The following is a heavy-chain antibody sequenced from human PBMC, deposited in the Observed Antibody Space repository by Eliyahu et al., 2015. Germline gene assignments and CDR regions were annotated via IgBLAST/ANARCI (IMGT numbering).Heavy chain of an antibody. CDR1: GXSXXXYY. CDR2: INHSGXT. Sequence: QVQLQQWGAGLLKPSEXLSLTCAXXGXSXXXYYWSWIRQPPGKGLEWIGEINHSGXTNYNPSLKSRVTISVDTSKNQFSLKLSSVTAADTAVYYCARYKRAAAGTGWFDPWGQGTLVTVSS. V-gene: IGHV4-34*01. J-gene: IGHJ5*02. CDR3: ARYKRAAAGTGWFDP. D-gene: IGHD6-13*01.